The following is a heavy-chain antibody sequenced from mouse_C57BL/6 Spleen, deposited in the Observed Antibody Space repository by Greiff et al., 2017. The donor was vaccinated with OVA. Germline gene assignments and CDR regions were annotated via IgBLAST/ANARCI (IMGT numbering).Heavy chain of an antibody. V-gene: IGHV5-16*01. CDR1: GFTFSDYY. Sequence: DVKLVESEGGLVQPGSSMKLSCTASGFTFSDYYMAWVRQVPEKGLEWVANINYDGSSTYYLDSLKSRFIISRDNAKNILYLQMSSLKSEDTATYYCAREQSYYAMDYWGQGTSVTVSS. J-gene: IGHJ4*01. CDR2: INYDGSST. CDR3: AREQSYYAMDY.